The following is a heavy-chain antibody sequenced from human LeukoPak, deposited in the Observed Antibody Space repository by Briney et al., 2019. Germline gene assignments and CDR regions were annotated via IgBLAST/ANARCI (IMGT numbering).Heavy chain of an antibody. V-gene: IGHV3-21*01. CDR2: ISSSSSYI. CDR3: ARGDGYDFFDY. D-gene: IGHD5-24*01. J-gene: IGHJ4*02. Sequence: GGSLRLSCAASGFTFSSYSMNWVRQAPGKGLEWVSSISSSSSYIYYADSVKGRFTISRDNAKDSLFLQMNSLRAEDTAVYYCARGDGYDFFDYWGQGNMVTVSS. CDR1: GFTFSSYS.